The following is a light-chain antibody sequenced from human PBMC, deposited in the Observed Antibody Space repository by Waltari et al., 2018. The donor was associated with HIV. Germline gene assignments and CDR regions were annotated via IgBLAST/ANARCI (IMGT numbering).Light chain of an antibody. Sequence: LTQSPSVSKGLRQTATLTCTGNSNNVGNQGATWLQQHQGHPPKLLSYSNNNRPSGISERFSASRAGNTASLAITGLQPEDEADYCCSAWDRSLSVVVFGGGTTLTVL. CDR2: SNN. V-gene: IGLV10-54*04. CDR1: SNNVGNQG. CDR3: SAWDRSLSVVV. J-gene: IGLJ2*01.